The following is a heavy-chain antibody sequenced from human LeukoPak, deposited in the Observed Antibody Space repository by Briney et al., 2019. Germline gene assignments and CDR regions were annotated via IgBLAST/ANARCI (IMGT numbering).Heavy chain of an antibody. CDR3: ARAGPSSSWHQFDY. V-gene: IGHV3-74*01. D-gene: IGHD6-13*01. J-gene: IGHJ4*02. CDR1: GFTFSTYW. Sequence: GGSLRLSCAASGFTFSTYWMHWVRQAPGKGLVWVSRINNDGSSTSYPDSVKGRFTISRDNAKNTLYLQMNSLRAEDTAVYYCARAGPSSSWHQFDYWGQGTLVTVSS. CDR2: INNDGSST.